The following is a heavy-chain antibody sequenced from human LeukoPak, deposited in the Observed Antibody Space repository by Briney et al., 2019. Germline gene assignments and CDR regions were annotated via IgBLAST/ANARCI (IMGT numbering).Heavy chain of an antibody. D-gene: IGHD6-6*01. J-gene: IGHJ6*03. CDR1: GYSISSGYY. Sequence: KASETLSLTCTVSGYSISSGYYWGWIRQPPGKGLEWIGSIYHSGSTYYNPSLKSRVTISVDTSKNQFSLKLSSVTAADTAVYYCARFEYSSSYNYMDVWGKGTTVTVSS. CDR2: IYHSGST. V-gene: IGHV4-38-2*02. CDR3: ARFEYSSSYNYMDV.